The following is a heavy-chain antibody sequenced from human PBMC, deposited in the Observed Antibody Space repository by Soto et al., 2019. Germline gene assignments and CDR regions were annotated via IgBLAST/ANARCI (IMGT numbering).Heavy chain of an antibody. Sequence: SETLSLTCAVYGGSFSGYYWTWIRQPPGKGLEWIGEINHIRSTSYNPSLKRRVTISVDTSKNQFSLKLSSVTAADTAVYYCARGVDILTGPKWFDPWGQGTLVTVSS. CDR3: ARGVDILTGPKWFDP. CDR1: GGSFSGYY. CDR2: INHIRST. D-gene: IGHD3-9*01. J-gene: IGHJ5*02. V-gene: IGHV4-34*01.